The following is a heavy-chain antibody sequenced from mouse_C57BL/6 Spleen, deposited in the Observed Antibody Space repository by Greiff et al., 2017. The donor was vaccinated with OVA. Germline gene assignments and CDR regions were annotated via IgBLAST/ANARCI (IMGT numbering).Heavy chain of an antibody. D-gene: IGHD2-2*01. Sequence: EVQLQESGGGLVKPGGSLKLSCAASGFTFSDYGMHWVRQAPEKGLEWVAYISSGSSTIYYADTVKGRFTISRDNAKNTLFLQMTSLRSEDTAMYYCARGSTMVTMDYAMDYWGQGTSVTVSS. CDR1: GFTFSDYG. CDR2: ISSGSSTI. J-gene: IGHJ4*01. V-gene: IGHV5-17*01. CDR3: ARGSTMVTMDYAMDY.